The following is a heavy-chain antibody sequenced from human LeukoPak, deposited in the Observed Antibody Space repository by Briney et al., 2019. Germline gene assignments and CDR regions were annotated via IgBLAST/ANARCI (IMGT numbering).Heavy chain of an antibody. CDR3: ARGGQGSAFDI. Sequence: GGSLRLSCAASGFTFSHHGMHWVRQAPGKGLEWVAFIRNDGSNHYYADSVKGRFTISRDNSKNNVYLQMNSLRADDTAVYYCARGGQGSAFDIWGQGTMVTVSS. J-gene: IGHJ3*02. V-gene: IGHV3-30*02. CDR1: GFTFSHHG. D-gene: IGHD3-16*01. CDR2: IRNDGSNH.